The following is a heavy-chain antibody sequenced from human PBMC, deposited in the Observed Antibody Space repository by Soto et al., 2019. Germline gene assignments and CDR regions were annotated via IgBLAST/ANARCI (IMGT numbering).Heavy chain of an antibody. J-gene: IGHJ5*02. CDR2: ISAYIGNT. CDR3: ARDRIITMIDQGWFDP. Sequence: ASVKVSCKASGYTFTSYGISWVRQAPGQGLEWMGWISAYIGNTNYAQKLQGRVTMTTDTSTSTAYMELSSLRSDDTAVYYCARDRIITMIDQGWFDPWGQGTLVTVSS. D-gene: IGHD3-22*01. CDR1: GYTFTSYG. V-gene: IGHV1-18*01.